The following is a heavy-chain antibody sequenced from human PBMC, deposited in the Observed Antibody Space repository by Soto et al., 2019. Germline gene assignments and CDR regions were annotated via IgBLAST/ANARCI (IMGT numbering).Heavy chain of an antibody. V-gene: IGHV4-39*01. D-gene: IGHD4-17*01. Sequence: QLQLQESGPGLVKPSETLSLTCTVSGGSISSSSYYWGWIRQPPGKGLEWIGSIYYSGSTYYNPSLQIPVTIAVDTSKNHFSLKLSSVTAADTAVYYCASQTSPDYGGNSRYFDLWGRGTLVTVSS. J-gene: IGHJ2*01. CDR1: GGSISSSSYY. CDR3: ASQTSPDYGGNSRYFDL. CDR2: IYYSGST.